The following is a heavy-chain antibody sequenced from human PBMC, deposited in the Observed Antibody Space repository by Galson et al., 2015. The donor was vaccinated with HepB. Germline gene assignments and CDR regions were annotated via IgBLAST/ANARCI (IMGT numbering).Heavy chain of an antibody. CDR3: ARTYYGSQLHYYYYGMDV. D-gene: IGHD3-10*01. J-gene: IGHJ6*02. Sequence: SVKVSCKASGYTFTSYGISWVRQAPGQGLEWMGWISAYNGNTNYAQKLQGRVTMTTDTSTSTAYMELRSLRSDDTAVYYCARTYYGSQLHYYYYGMDVWGQGTTVTVSS. CDR1: GYTFTSYG. V-gene: IGHV1-18*04. CDR2: ISAYNGNT.